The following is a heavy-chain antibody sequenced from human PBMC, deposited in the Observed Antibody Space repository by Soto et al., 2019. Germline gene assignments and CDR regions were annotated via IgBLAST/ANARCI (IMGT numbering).Heavy chain of an antibody. J-gene: IGHJ4*02. CDR1: GYTFTSYA. CDR2: INAGNGNT. D-gene: IGHD6-19*01. V-gene: IGHV1-3*01. Sequence: QVQLVQSGAEVKKPGASVKVSCKASGYTFTSYAMHWVRQAPGQRLEWMGWINAGNGNTKYSQKFQGRVTITRDTSASTAYMEMSSLRSEGTAVYYCARAGIAVAYYYFDYWGQGTLVTVSS. CDR3: ARAGIAVAYYYFDY.